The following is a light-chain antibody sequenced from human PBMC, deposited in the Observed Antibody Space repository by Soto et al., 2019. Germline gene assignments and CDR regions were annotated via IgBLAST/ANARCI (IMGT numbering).Light chain of an antibody. Sequence: EIVLTQSPGPLSFSPGERATLSCRASQSVGGNYLAWYQQKPGRAPRLLIYEASSRATGIPDRFSGSGSGTDFTRTISRLEPEEFAVYYCQQRSNWPPTWTLGQGTKVDIK. CDR2: EAS. V-gene: IGKV3D-20*02. CDR3: QQRSNWPPTWT. J-gene: IGKJ1*01. CDR1: QSVGGNY.